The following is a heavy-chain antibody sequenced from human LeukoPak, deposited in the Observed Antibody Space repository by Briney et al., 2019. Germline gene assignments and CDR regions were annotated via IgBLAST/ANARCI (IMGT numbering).Heavy chain of an antibody. D-gene: IGHD6-13*01. Sequence: GGSLRLSCAASGFTFSSYAMHWVRQAPGKGLEYVSAISSNGGSTYYANSVKGRFTISRDNSKNTLYLQMGSLRAEDMAVYYCARGTYSSSWTQYYYYYYYMDVWGKGTTVTVSS. CDR3: ARGTYSSSWTQYYYYYYYMDV. CDR2: ISSNGGST. CDR1: GFTFSSYA. V-gene: IGHV3-64*01. J-gene: IGHJ6*03.